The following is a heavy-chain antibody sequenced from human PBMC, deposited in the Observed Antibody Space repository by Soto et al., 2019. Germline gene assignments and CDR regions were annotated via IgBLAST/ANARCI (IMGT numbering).Heavy chain of an antibody. Sequence: QVQLVQSGAEVKKPGASVKVSCKASGFTFTSYGISWVRQAPGQGLEWMGWISAYNGNTNYAQKLQGRVTMTTDTSTSTAYMELRSLRSDDTAVYYCARNTDYYDTSGYIDSWGQGTLVTVSS. J-gene: IGHJ4*02. CDR1: GFTFTSYG. CDR3: ARNTDYYDTSGYIDS. V-gene: IGHV1-18*04. D-gene: IGHD3-22*01. CDR2: ISAYNGNT.